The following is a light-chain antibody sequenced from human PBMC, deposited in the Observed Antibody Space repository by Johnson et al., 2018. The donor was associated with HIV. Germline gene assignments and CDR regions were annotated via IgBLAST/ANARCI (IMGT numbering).Light chain of an antibody. Sequence: QSVLTQPPSVSAAPGQKVTISCSGSNSNIGNNYVSWYQQLPGTAPKLLIYDNNQRPSGIPDRFSGSKSGTSATLGITGLQTGDEADYYCGTWDSTLSAGGVFGTGTKVTVL. J-gene: IGLJ1*01. CDR3: GTWDSTLSAGGV. CDR2: DNN. V-gene: IGLV1-51*01. CDR1: NSNIGNNY.